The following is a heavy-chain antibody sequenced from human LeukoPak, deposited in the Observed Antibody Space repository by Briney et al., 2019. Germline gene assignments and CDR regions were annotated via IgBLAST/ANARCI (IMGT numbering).Heavy chain of an antibody. V-gene: IGHV1-18*03. Sequence: ASVKVSCXASGYTFTSYGISWVRQAPGQGLEWMEWISAYNGNTNYAQKLQGRVTMTTDTSTSTAYMELRSLRSDDMAVYYCAREGRGSYFQSDAFDIWGQGTMVTVSS. CDR1: GYTFTSYG. D-gene: IGHD1-26*01. CDR3: AREGRGSYFQSDAFDI. J-gene: IGHJ3*02. CDR2: ISAYNGNT.